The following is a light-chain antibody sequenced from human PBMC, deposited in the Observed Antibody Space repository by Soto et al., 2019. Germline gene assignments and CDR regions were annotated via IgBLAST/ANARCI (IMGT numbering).Light chain of an antibody. Sequence: QSVLTQPPSMSAAPAQKVTISCSRSNSNIGGKSVSWDHQLPETAPKLLINDDNKRPSGIPDRFPGSESGTSATLGITGFQTGDEADYYCVSWDSSLSAYVFGRGTKVTV. V-gene: IGLV1-51*01. CDR1: NSNIGGKS. J-gene: IGLJ1*01. CDR3: VSWDSSLSAYV. CDR2: DDN.